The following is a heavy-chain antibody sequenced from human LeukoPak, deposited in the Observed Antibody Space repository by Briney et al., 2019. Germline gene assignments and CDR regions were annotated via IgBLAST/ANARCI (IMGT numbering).Heavy chain of an antibody. CDR2: TYYRSKWYN. Sequence: SQTLSLTCAISGDSVSSNSAAWNWIRQSPSRGLEWLGRTYYRSKWYNDYAVSVKSRITINPDTSKNQFPLQLNSVTPEDTAVYYCARDKKRLLRFGELSYFDYWGQGTLVTVSS. V-gene: IGHV6-1*01. J-gene: IGHJ4*02. CDR1: GDSVSSNSAA. CDR3: ARDKKRLLRFGELSYFDY. D-gene: IGHD3-10*01.